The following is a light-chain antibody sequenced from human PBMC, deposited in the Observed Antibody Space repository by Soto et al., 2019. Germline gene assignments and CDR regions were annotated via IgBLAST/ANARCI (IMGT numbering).Light chain of an antibody. CDR3: QQSFSTPRT. Sequence: DIQMTQSPSPLSASVGDRVTITCRASQSIRTYLNWYQQKPGKAPKLLIYGASSLQSGVPSRFSGSGSGTDFTLTTSSLQPEDFGTYYCQQSFSTPRTVGQGTKV. J-gene: IGKJ1*01. CDR2: GAS. V-gene: IGKV1-39*01. CDR1: QSIRTY.